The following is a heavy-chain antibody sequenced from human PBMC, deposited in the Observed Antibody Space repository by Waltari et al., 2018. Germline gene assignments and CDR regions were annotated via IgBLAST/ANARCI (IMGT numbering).Heavy chain of an antibody. CDR2: IYTSGGN. J-gene: IGHJ4*02. V-gene: IGHV4-61*09. D-gene: IGHD6-19*01. Sequence: QVQLQESGPGLVKPSQTLSLTCTVSGGSISSGSYYWSWIRQPAGKGLEWIGHIYTSGGNKYNPSLKGPGTISVGPSKDQVSLEGGSCDGAGTGVDFCGGSGVGVAGRIKGGQGTLVTVSS. CDR1: GGSISSGSYY. CDR3: GGSGVGVAGRIK.